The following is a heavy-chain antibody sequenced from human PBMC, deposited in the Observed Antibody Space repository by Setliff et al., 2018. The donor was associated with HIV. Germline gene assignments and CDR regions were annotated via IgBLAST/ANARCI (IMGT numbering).Heavy chain of an antibody. V-gene: IGHV3-7*01. CDR2: LTPDGGQV. CDR1: GFTFSFDW. Sequence: GGSLRLSCAASGFTFSFDWMSWVRQAPGKGLEWVASLTPDGGQVYYADSVRGRFTISGDNGKNSLTLQMNSLRAEDTGLYYCVRDLAREIAHWGQGTLVTVSS. D-gene: IGHD3-10*01. J-gene: IGHJ4*02. CDR3: VRDLAREIAH.